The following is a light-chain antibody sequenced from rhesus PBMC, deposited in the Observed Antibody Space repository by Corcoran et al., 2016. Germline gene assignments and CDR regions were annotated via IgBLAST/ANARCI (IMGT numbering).Light chain of an antibody. CDR1: QNIYSN. CDR3: QHYYDTPSR. Sequence: DIQMTQSPSALSASVGDRVTISCRASQNIYSNLAWYQQKPGKAPNLLFYAASSLQSGIPSRFSGSGSGTAFSLTISSLQPEDSATFYCQHYYDTPSRFGQGTKVEI. CDR2: AAS. J-gene: IGKJ2*01. V-gene: IGKV1S8*01.